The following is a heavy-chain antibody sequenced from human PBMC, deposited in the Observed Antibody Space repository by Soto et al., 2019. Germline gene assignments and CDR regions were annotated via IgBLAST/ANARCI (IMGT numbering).Heavy chain of an antibody. CDR3: ARQGVTDTPMIIDY. V-gene: IGHV5-51*01. D-gene: IGHD5-18*01. J-gene: IGHJ4*02. Sequence: LGTSQKISCLVSGYSFTTYLIVWVRQLSGKGLEWVGIVHPGDSETRYSSSFQGRVTISADRSINTAYLQWSSLQASDTAMYYCARQGVTDTPMIIDYWGQGNLVTVS. CDR2: VHPGDSET. CDR1: GYSFTTYL.